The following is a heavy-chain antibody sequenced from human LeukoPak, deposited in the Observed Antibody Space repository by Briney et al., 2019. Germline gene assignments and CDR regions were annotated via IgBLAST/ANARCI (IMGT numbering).Heavy chain of an antibody. Sequence: PSETLSLTCAVYGGSFIGFHWSWIRQPPGKGLEWIGRIYTSGSTNYNPSLKSRVTISVDTSKNQFSLKLSSVTAADTAVYYCATLYLPVGLDYWGQGTLVTVSS. V-gene: IGHV4-59*10. CDR1: GGSFIGFH. CDR2: IYTSGST. D-gene: IGHD3-16*02. J-gene: IGHJ4*02. CDR3: ATLYLPVGLDY.